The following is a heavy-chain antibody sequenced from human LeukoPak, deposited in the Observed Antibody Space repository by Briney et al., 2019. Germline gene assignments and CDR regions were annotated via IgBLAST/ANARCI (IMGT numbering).Heavy chain of an antibody. CDR3: GGGGGGGYGEFGY. J-gene: IGHJ4*02. V-gene: IGHV3-53*01. D-gene: IGHD4-17*01. CDR2: IYSGGST. Sequence: GGSLRLSCAASGFTVSSNYMSWVRQAPGKGLEWVSLIYSGGSTDYADSVKGRFTISRDNSKNTLYLQMNSLRAEDTAVYYWGGGGGGGYGEFGYWGQGTLVTASS. CDR1: GFTVSSNY.